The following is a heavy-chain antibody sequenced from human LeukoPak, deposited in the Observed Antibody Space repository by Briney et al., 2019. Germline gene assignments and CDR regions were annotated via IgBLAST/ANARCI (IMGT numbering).Heavy chain of an antibody. CDR2: IYYSGST. CDR1: GGSISSYY. V-gene: IGHV4-59*12. Sequence: PSETLSLTCTVSGGSISSYYWSWIRQPPGKGLEWIGYIYYSGSTNYNPSLKSRVTISVDTSKNQFSLKLSSVTAADTAVYYCARESITMVRGVITPNYYYGMDVWGQGTTVTVSS. J-gene: IGHJ6*02. D-gene: IGHD3-10*01. CDR3: ARESITMVRGVITPNYYYGMDV.